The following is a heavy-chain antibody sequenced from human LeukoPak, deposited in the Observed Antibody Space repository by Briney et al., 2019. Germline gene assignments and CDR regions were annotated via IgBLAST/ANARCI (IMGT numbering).Heavy chain of an antibody. CDR3: ARGRLTVGNDY. V-gene: IGHV4-34*01. D-gene: IGHD4-23*01. J-gene: IGHJ4*02. CDR2: INHSGST. CDR1: GGSFSGYY. Sequence: SETLSLTCAVYGGSFSGYYWSWIRQPPGKGLEWIGEINHSGSTNYNPSLKSRVTISVDTSKNQFSLKLSSVTAADTAVYYCARGRLTVGNDYWGQGTLVTVSS.